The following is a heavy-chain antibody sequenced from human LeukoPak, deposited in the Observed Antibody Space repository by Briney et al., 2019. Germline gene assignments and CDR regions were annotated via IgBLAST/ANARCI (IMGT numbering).Heavy chain of an antibody. CDR3: AKWSGLSSYYYGSGSYYFDY. CDR1: GFTFSSYA. D-gene: IGHD3-10*01. CDR2: VGGSGGST. J-gene: IGHJ4*02. Sequence: PGGSLRLSCAASGFTFSSYAMSWVRQAPGKGLEWVSTVGGSGGSTYLRDSVKGRFTISRDNSKSTLYLQMNSLRAEDTAVYYCAKWSGLSSYYYGSGSYYFDYWGQGALVTVSS. V-gene: IGHV3-23*01.